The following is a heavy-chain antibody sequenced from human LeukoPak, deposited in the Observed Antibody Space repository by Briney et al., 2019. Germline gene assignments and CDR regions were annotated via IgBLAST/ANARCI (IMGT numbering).Heavy chain of an antibody. CDR2: INNDGSST. Sequence: QPGGSLRLSRAASGFTFNTYWMHWVRQAPGKGLVWVSRINNDGSSTIYADSVRGRFTISRDNAKNTLYLQMNGLRAEDTSVYFCARSSYPYYFDYWGQGALVTVSS. D-gene: IGHD3-10*01. V-gene: IGHV3-74*01. CDR3: ARSSYPYYFDY. CDR1: GFTFNTYW. J-gene: IGHJ4*02.